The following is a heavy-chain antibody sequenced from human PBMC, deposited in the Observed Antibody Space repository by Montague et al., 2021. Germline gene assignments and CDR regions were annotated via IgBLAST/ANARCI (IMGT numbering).Heavy chain of an antibody. J-gene: IGHJ5*02. CDR1: SGSIFHAP. CDR3: AKQDYFVSGTSYKGFDP. V-gene: IGHV4-59*08. Sequence: SETLSLTCTVSSGSIFHAPWSWVRQPPGTGLEWLGSMFYGGATSNNPSLKRRVTMSIDTSTNQFSLKLSFVTAADTAAYYCAKQDYFVSGTSYKGFDPWGQGILVTVSS. CDR2: MFYGGAT. D-gene: IGHD3-10*01.